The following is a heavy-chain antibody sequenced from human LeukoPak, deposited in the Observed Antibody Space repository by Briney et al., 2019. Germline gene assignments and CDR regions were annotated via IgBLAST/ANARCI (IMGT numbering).Heavy chain of an antibody. D-gene: IGHD3-9*01. CDR1: GGTFSSYA. J-gene: IGHJ4*02. CDR3: AREEDILTGYVDY. CDR2: IIPIFGTA. Sequence: SVKVSCKASGGTFSSYAISWVRQAPGQGLDWMGGIIPIFGTANYAQKFQGRVTITADKSTSTAYMELSSLRSEDTAVYYCAREEDILTGYVDYWGQGTLVTVSS. V-gene: IGHV1-69*06.